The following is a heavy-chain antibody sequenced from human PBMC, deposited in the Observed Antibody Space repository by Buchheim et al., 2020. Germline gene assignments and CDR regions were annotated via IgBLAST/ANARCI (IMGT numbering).Heavy chain of an antibody. V-gene: IGHV3-30*03. CDR3: ARDDSLYYYYGVDV. CDR1: GFTFSSYG. CDR2: ISYDGSNK. J-gene: IGHJ6*02. Sequence: QVQLVESGGGVVQPGRSLRLSCAASGFTFSSYGMHWVRQAPGKGLEWVAVISYDGSNKYYADSVKGRFTISRDHSKNKLYLQMNSLRAEDTAVYYCARDDSLYYYYGVDVWGQGTT. D-gene: IGHD2-21*01.